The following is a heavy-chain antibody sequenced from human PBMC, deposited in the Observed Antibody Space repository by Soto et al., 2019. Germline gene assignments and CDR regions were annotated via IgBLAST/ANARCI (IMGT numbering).Heavy chain of an antibody. CDR2: IYYSGST. J-gene: IGHJ4*02. Sequence: SETLSLTCAVSGGSIGGGGDSWSWIRQPPGKGLEWIGYIYYSGSTNYNPSLKSRVTISVDTSKNQFSLKLSSVTAADTAVYYCARTSPYGSASVTFDYWGQGTLVTVSS. D-gene: IGHD3-10*01. V-gene: IGHV4-61*08. CDR3: ARTSPYGSASVTFDY. CDR1: GGSIGGGGDS.